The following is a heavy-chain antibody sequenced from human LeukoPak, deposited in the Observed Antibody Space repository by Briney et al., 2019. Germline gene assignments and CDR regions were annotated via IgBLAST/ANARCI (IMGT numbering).Heavy chain of an antibody. Sequence: SETLSLTCAVAGGSISSGGYSWSWIRQSPGKGLEWIGYIYHSGTTYYNPSLKNRVTISVDRSENQFSLKLSSVTAADTAVYYCARVPLSSVARGAFDIWGQGTMVTVSS. CDR1: GGSISSGGYS. J-gene: IGHJ3*02. CDR2: IYHSGTT. V-gene: IGHV4-30-2*06. CDR3: ARVPLSSVARGAFDI. D-gene: IGHD5-12*01.